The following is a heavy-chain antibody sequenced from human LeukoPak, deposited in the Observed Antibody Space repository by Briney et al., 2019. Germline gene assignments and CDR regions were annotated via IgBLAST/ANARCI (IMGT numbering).Heavy chain of an antibody. Sequence: GGSLRLSCAASGFTFSAYSMTWVRQAPGKGLEWVSSISSSSTYIYCADSVKGRFTISRDNAKTSLYLQMNSLRAEDTAVYYCTTGGYSGYYYFDYWGQGTLVTASS. D-gene: IGHD5-12*01. V-gene: IGHV3-21*04. CDR2: ISSSSTYI. J-gene: IGHJ4*02. CDR1: GFTFSAYS. CDR3: TTGGYSGYYYFDY.